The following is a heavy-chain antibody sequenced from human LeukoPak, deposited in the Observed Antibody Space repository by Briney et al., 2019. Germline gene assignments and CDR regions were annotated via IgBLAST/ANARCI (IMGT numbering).Heavy chain of an antibody. CDR1: GGTFTNYA. J-gene: IGHJ6*02. CDR3: AEDSSMVTTRAPYYYYYLDV. D-gene: IGHD4-11*01. CDR2: IIPLLGTP. V-gene: IGHV1-69*13. Sequence: ASVKVSCKASGGTFTNYAISWVRQAPGQGLEWMGGIIPLLGTPNYAQKFQGRVTITADDTTNTAYMELTSLRSEDTAVYYCAEDSSMVTTRAPYYYYYLDVWGQGTTVTVSS.